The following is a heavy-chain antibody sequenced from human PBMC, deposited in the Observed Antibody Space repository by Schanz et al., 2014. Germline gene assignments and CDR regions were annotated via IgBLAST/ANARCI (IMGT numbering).Heavy chain of an antibody. V-gene: IGHV3-74*01. J-gene: IGHJ4*02. D-gene: IGHD4-17*01. Sequence: EVQLVESGGGFVQPGGSLRLSCAASGFTFNDYWMHWVRQAPGKGLVWVSRINSDGRSTNYADSVKGRFSISRDNARNTLYLQMNSLRAEDTAVYYCTRDTDYHFDYWGQGTLVTVSS. CDR2: INSDGRST. CDR1: GFTFNDYW. CDR3: TRDTDYHFDY.